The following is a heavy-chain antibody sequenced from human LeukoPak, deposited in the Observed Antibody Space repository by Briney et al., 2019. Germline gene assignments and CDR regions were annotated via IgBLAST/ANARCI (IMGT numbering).Heavy chain of an antibody. Sequence: GGSLRLSCAVSGITLSNYGMSWVRQAPGKGLEWVAGISGSGGTTNYADSVRGRFTISRDNSKNTLYLQMNSLRAEGTAVYYCANRPVTLLWDYWGQGTLVTVSS. CDR1: GITLSNYG. CDR3: ANRPVTLLWDY. CDR2: ISGSGGTT. J-gene: IGHJ4*02. D-gene: IGHD3-10*01. V-gene: IGHV3-23*01.